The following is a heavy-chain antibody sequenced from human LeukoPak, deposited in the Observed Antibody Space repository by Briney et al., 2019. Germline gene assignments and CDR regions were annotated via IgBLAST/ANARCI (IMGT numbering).Heavy chain of an antibody. CDR2: ISHRGST. CDR3: ARGPASPMADRPNFDY. J-gene: IGHJ4*02. Sequence: SETLSLTCTVSSGSMRSSNWWIWVRQPPGKGLEWIGEISHRGSTNYNPSLKSRVTISIDKSKNQFSLKLTCVTAADTAVYYCARGPASPMADRPNFDYWGQGTLVTVSS. V-gene: IGHV4-4*02. CDR1: SGSMRSSNW. D-gene: IGHD5-24*01.